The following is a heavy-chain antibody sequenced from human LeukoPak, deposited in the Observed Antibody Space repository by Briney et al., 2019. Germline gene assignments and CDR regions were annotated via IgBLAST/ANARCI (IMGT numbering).Heavy chain of an antibody. CDR2: IYPGDSDT. CDR1: GYSFTSYW. CDR3: ARLSIKVGATEYYYYYGMDV. D-gene: IGHD1-26*01. Sequence: GESLQISCKGSGYSFTSYWIGWVRQMPGKGLEWMGIIYPGDSDTRYSPSFQGQVTISADESISTAYLQWSSLKASDTAMYYCARLSIKVGATEYYYYYGMDVWGQGTTVTVSS. J-gene: IGHJ6*02. V-gene: IGHV5-51*01.